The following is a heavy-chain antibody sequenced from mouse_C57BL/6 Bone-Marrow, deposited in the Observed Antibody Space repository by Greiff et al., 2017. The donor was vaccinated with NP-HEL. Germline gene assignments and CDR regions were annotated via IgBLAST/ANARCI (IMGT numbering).Heavy chain of an antibody. J-gene: IGHJ3*01. CDR2: IYPGSGNT. D-gene: IGHD3-2*02. V-gene: IGHV1-76*01. Sequence: QVQLKQSVAELVRPGASVKLSCKASGYTFTDSYINWVKQRPGQGLEWIARIYPGSGNTYYTEKFQGKATLTAEKSSSTAYMQLSSLTSEDSAVYVCARAGAHATLCAYGGQGTLVTVSA. CDR1: GYTFTDSY. CDR3: ARAGAHATLCAY.